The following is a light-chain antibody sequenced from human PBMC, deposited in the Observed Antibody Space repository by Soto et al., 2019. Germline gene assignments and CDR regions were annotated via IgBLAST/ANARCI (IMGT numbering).Light chain of an antibody. Sequence: QSALTQPRSVSGSPGQSVTISCTGTSSDVGGYNNVSWYQHHPGKAPKFIIFDVSSRPSGVPDRFSGSKSGNTAYLTISGLQAEDEADYYCCSLAGGNIFRVFGGGTKLTVL. CDR2: DVS. CDR1: SSDVGGYNN. J-gene: IGLJ2*01. V-gene: IGLV2-11*01. CDR3: CSLAGGNIFRV.